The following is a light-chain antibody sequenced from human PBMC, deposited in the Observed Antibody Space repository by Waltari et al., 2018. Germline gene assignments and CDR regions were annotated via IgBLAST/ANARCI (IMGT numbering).Light chain of an antibody. CDR1: DSDVGAYDF. CDR3: SSDTTSSAPGV. V-gene: IGLV2-14*01. J-gene: IGLJ1*01. Sequence: QSALTQPASVSGSPGQSITISCSGTDSDVGAYDFVSWYQQNPGNAPHLIIYEASNRPSGISNRFSASKSGNTASRTISGLQAEDEADYYCSSDTTSSAPGVFGTGTRVTVL. CDR2: EAS.